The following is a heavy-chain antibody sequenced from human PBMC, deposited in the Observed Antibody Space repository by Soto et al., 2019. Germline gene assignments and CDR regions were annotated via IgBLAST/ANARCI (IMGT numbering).Heavy chain of an antibody. V-gene: IGHV1-46*03. Sequence: ASVKVSCKASGYTFTSHYMHWVRQAPGQGLEWMGIINPSDGSTSYPQMFRGRVTMTRDTSTSTVYMELSSLRSEDTAVYYCARVSPFLTGPDYWGQGTLVTVSS. CDR1: GYTFTSHY. CDR2: INPSDGST. J-gene: IGHJ4*02. D-gene: IGHD3-9*01. CDR3: ARVSPFLTGPDY.